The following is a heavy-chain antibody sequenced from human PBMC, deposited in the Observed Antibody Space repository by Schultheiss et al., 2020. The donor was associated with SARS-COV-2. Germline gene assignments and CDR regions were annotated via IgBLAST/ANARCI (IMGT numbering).Heavy chain of an antibody. Sequence: SVKVSCKASGYTFTSYGISWVRQAPGQGLEWMGGIIPIFGTANYAQKFQGRVTITADESTSTAYMELSSLRSEDTAVYYCARAVPYEERGATSTGGFDYWGQGTLVTVSS. CDR1: GYTFTSYG. V-gene: IGHV1-69*13. CDR2: IIPIFGTA. CDR3: ARAVPYEERGATSTGGFDY. D-gene: IGHD3-10*01. J-gene: IGHJ4*02.